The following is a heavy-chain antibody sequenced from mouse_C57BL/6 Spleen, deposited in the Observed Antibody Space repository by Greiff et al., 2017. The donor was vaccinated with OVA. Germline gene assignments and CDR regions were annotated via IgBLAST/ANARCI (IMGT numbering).Heavy chain of an antibody. V-gene: IGHV1-62-2*01. CDR2: FYPGSGSI. Sequence: QVQLQQSGAELVKPGASVKLSCKASGYTFTEYTIHWVKQRSGQGLEWIGWFYPGSGSIKYNEKFKDKATLTADKSSSTVYMELSRLTSDDSPVYFCARHEVEYYGSSSYWYFDVWGTGTTVTVSS. CDR1: GYTFTEYT. J-gene: IGHJ1*03. D-gene: IGHD1-1*01. CDR3: ARHEVEYYGSSSYWYFDV.